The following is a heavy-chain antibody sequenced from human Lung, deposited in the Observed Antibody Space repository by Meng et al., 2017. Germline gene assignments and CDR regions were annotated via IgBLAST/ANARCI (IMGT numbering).Heavy chain of an antibody. CDR2: INHSGST. D-gene: IGHD4-11*01. CDR1: GGSFSDYY. CDR3: ARGPTTMAHDFDY. Sequence: QVHLQQLGPGLLKPSDTPSLTCVVSGGSFSDYYWSWIRQPPGKGLEWIGEINHSGSTHYNPSLESRATISVDTSQNNLSLKLSSVTAADSAVYYCARGPTTMAHDFDYWGQGTLVTVSS. J-gene: IGHJ4*02. V-gene: IGHV4-34*01.